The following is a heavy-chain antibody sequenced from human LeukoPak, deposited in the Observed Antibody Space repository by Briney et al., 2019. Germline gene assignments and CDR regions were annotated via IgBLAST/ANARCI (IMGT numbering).Heavy chain of an antibody. CDR2: INPRGGST. V-gene: IGHV1-46*01. CDR1: GYTFTSYY. CDR3: ARDYYDFWSGYYGYFDY. J-gene: IGHJ4*02. Sequence: ASVKVSCKASGYTFTSYYMHWVRQAPGQGLEWMGIINPRGGSTSYAQKSQGRVTMTRDTSTSTVYMELSSLRSEDTAVYYCARDYYDFWSGYYGYFDYWGQGTLVTVSS. D-gene: IGHD3-3*01.